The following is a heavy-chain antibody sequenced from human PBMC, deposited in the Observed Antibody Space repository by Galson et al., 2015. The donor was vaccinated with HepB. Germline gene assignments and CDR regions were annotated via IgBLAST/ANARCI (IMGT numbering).Heavy chain of an antibody. D-gene: IGHD3-16*01. CDR1: GFTFSDFA. J-gene: IGHJ4*02. CDR3: ARNTPVVPGGHLDY. CDR2: ISYDGSTK. V-gene: IGHV3-30*03. Sequence: SLRLSCAVSGFTFSDFAMHWVRQTPGKGLEWLAVISYDGSTKYYAGSVKGRFTISRDDSKNTLFLHMNSLKTEDRGVYYCARNTPVVPGGHLDYWGQGTLVTVSS.